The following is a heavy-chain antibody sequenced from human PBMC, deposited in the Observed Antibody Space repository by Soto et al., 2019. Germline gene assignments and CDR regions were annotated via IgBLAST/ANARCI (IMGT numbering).Heavy chain of an antibody. CDR1: GDSISSYY. J-gene: IGHJ4*02. CDR3: ARHYCRGGSCYLDY. D-gene: IGHD2-15*01. CDR2: IYHSGST. Sequence: QVQLQESGPGLVKPSETLSLTCTVSGDSISSYYWSWIRQPPGKGLEWIGNIYHSGSTNYSPSLKSRVTISVDTSKTQFSLKLTSVTAADTAVYSCARHYCRGGSCYLDYWGQGILVTVSS. V-gene: IGHV4-59*08.